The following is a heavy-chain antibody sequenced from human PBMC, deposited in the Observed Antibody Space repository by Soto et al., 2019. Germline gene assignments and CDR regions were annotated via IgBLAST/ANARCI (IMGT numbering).Heavy chain of an antibody. Sequence: GASVKVSCKASGYTFTGYYMHWVRQAPGQGLEWMGWINPNSGGTDYAQKFQGWVTMTRDTSISTAYMELSRLRSDDTAVCYCARAPSPEYSPSPISNWFDPWDQGTLVTVSS. J-gene: IGHJ5*02. CDR2: INPNSGGT. V-gene: IGHV1-2*04. CDR1: GYTFTGYY. CDR3: ARAPSPEYSPSPISNWFDP. D-gene: IGHD4-4*01.